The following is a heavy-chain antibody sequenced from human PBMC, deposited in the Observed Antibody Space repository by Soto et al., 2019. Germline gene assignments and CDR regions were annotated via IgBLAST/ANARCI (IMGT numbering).Heavy chain of an antibody. V-gene: IGHV1-18*01. CDR2: ISAYNGNT. J-gene: IGHJ3*02. CDR3: ATERVAGPNDAFDI. Sequence: ASVKVSCKASGYTFTSYGISWVRQAPGQGLEWMGWISAYNGNTNYAQKLQGRVTMTTDTSTNTAYMELSSLRSEDTAVYYCATERVAGPNDAFDIWGQGTMVTVSS. D-gene: IGHD6-19*01. CDR1: GYTFTSYG.